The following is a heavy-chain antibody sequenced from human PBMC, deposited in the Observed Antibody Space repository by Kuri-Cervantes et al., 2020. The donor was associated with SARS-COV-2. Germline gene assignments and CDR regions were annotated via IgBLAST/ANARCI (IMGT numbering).Heavy chain of an antibody. Sequence: GGSLRLSCAAPGFSFSDYYMSWIRQAPGKGLEWVSCISSSDESRHCADSVKGRFTISRDNTKKSLYLQMNSLRAEDTGVYFCARDATSYDFWTSTTGGYFDYWGQGALVTVSS. V-gene: IGHV3-11*04. J-gene: IGHJ4*02. CDR3: ARDATSYDFWTSTTGGYFDY. CDR2: ISSSDESR. D-gene: IGHD3-3*01. CDR1: GFSFSDYY.